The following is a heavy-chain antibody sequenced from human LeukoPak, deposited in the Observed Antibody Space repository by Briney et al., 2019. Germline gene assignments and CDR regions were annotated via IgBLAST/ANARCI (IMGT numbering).Heavy chain of an antibody. CDR2: IYYSGST. CDR3: ARGGDYHYYDSSGYLAANFDY. V-gene: IGHV4-39*07. D-gene: IGHD3-22*01. J-gene: IGHJ4*02. CDR1: GGSISSSSYY. Sequence: SETLSLTCTVSGGSISSSSYYWGWIRQPPGKGLEWIGSIYYSGSTYYNPSLKSRVTISVDTSKNQFSLKLSSVTAADTAVYYCARGGDYHYYDSSGYLAANFDYWGQGTLVTVSS.